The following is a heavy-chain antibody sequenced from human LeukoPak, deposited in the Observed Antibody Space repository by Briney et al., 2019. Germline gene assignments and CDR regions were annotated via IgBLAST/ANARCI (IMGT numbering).Heavy chain of an antibody. CDR1: GFTFSSYA. V-gene: IGHV3-30-3*01. CDR3: AKDRGVTLDY. J-gene: IGHJ4*02. Sequence: GGSLRLSCAASGFTFSSYAMHWVRQAPGKGLEWVAVISYDGSNKYYADSVKGRFTISRDNSKNTLYLQMNSLRAEDTAVYYCAKDRGVTLDYWGQGTLVTVSS. CDR2: ISYDGSNK. D-gene: IGHD3-10*01.